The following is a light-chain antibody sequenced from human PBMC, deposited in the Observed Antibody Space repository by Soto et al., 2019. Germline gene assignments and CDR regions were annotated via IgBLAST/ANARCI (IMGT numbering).Light chain of an antibody. Sequence: QSALTQPRSVSGSPGQSVTISCTGTSSDVGGYNYVSWYQQRPGRAPKVLIYDVRIRPSEVSNRFSGSKSGDTASLTISGLQAEDEAVYYCASKTTSSTVLFGGGTKVTVL. J-gene: IGLJ2*01. CDR2: DVR. CDR3: ASKTTSSTVL. V-gene: IGLV2-11*01. CDR1: SSDVGGYNY.